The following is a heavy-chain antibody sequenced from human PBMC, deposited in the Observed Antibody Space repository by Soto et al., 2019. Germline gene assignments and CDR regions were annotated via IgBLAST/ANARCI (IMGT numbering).Heavy chain of an antibody. Sequence: SETLSLTCAVYGGSFSAYYWSWVRQPPGKGLEWIGEIIHSESTNYNTSLKSRVTISVDTSKNQFSLKLSSVTAADTAVYYCARQIPTDGRWEFANYYGMDVWGQGTPVTVSS. CDR2: IIHSEST. CDR1: GGSFSAYY. CDR3: ARQIPTDGRWEFANYYGMDV. D-gene: IGHD1-26*01. J-gene: IGHJ6*02. V-gene: IGHV4-34*12.